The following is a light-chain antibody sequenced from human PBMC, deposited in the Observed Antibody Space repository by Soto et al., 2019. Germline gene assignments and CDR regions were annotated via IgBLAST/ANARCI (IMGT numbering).Light chain of an antibody. CDR1: QSISSY. CDR2: AVS. CDR3: QQSYSTPQYT. Sequence: DIPMTQSPTSLSASVGDRVTITCRASQSISSYLNWYQQKPGKAPKLLIYAVSNLQSEVPSRFSGSGSGTDFTLTISSLQPEDFATYYCQQSYSTPQYTFGQGTKLEIK. V-gene: IGKV1-39*01. J-gene: IGKJ2*01.